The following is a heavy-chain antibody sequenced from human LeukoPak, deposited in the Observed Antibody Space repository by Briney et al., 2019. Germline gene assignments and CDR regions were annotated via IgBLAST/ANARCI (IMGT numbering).Heavy chain of an antibody. V-gene: IGHV3-9*01. CDR2: ISWNSGSI. J-gene: IGHJ4*02. Sequence: GGSLRLSCAASGFTFDDYAMHWVRQAPGKGLEWVSGISWNSGSIGYADSVKGRFTISRDNAKNSLYLQMNSLRAEDTALYYCAKDISGWSGSGSYYWGTFDYWGQGTLVTVSS. CDR3: AKDISGWSGSGSYYWGTFDY. D-gene: IGHD3-10*01. CDR1: GFTFDDYA.